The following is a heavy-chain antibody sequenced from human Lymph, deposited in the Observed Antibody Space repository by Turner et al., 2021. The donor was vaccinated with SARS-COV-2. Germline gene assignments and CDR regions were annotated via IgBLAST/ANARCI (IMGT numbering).Heavy chain of an antibody. CDR2: IYYRGST. CDR3: AGETVNNWVDP. V-gene: IGHV4-59*01. Sequence: QVHLQDSGPRWAKPLATLSLTCTVSGGSMNSNYWSWIRQVPGKRLEWIGYIYYRGSTNYNPSLESRVTISVNTTSNQFSLNLTLVTAADTAIYYCAGETVNNWVDPWGQGTLVTVSS. D-gene: IGHD2-21*02. J-gene: IGHJ5*02. CDR1: GGSMNSNY.